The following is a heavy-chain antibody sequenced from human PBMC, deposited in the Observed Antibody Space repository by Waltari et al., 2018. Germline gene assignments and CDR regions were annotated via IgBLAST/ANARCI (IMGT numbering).Heavy chain of an antibody. CDR3: AREFHGMDV. J-gene: IGHJ6*02. Sequence: QVQLVESGGGVVQPGRSLSLSCAAPGFPSRSYVMPWVRQAPGKGLEWVAVISYDGSNKYYADSVKGRFTISRDNSKNTLYLQMNSLRAEDTAVYYCAREFHGMDVWGQGTTVTVSS. CDR2: ISYDGSNK. CDR1: GFPSRSYV. V-gene: IGHV3-30-3*01.